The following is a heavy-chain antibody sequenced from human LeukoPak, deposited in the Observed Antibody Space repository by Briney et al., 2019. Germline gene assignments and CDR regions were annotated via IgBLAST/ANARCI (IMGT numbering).Heavy chain of an antibody. Sequence: QPGGSLRLSCAASGFTLSSYSMNWVRQAPGKGLEWVSYISSSSSTIYYAGSVKGRFTISRDNAKNSLYLQMNSLRAEDTAVYYCAREYYYDSSGYYYYGMDVWGQGTTVTVSS. D-gene: IGHD3-22*01. CDR1: GFTLSSYS. V-gene: IGHV3-48*01. CDR3: AREYYYDSSGYYYYGMDV. CDR2: ISSSSSTI. J-gene: IGHJ6*02.